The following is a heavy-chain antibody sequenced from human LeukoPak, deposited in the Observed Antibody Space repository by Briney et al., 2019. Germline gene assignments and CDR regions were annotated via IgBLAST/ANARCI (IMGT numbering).Heavy chain of an antibody. V-gene: IGHV4-39*01. CDR1: GGSISSSSYY. CDR3: ARPWESWFDP. CDR2: IYYSAST. D-gene: IGHD1-26*01. Sequence: PSETLSLTCTVSGGSISSSSYYWGWIRQPPGKGLEWIGSIYYSASTYYNPSLKSRVTISVDTSKNQFSLKLSSVTAADTAVYYCARPWESWFDPWGQGTLVTVSS. J-gene: IGHJ5*02.